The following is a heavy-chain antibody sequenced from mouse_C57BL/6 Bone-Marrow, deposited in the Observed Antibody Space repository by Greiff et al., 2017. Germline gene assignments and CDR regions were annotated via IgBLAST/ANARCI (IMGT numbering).Heavy chain of an antibody. Sequence: VQVVESGPGLVAPSQSLSITCTVSGFSLISYAISWVRQPPGKGLEWLGVIWTGGGTNYNSALKSRLSISKDNSKSQVFLKMNSLQTDHTARHYWARKPLGSSYWYFDVWGTGTTVTVSS. J-gene: IGHJ1*03. V-gene: IGHV2-9-1*01. CDR1: GFSLISYA. CDR2: IWTGGGT. D-gene: IGHD1-1*01. CDR3: ARKPLGSSYWYFDV.